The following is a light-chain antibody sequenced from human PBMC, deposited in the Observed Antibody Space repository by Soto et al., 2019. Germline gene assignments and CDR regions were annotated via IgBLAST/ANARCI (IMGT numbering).Light chain of an antibody. CDR2: EVS. J-gene: IGLJ1*01. CDR1: SSDVGGYNY. CDR3: SSYAGSNTPYV. V-gene: IGLV2-8*01. Sequence: QSALTQPPSASGSPGQSVTISCTGTSSDVGGYNYVSWYQQHPGKAPKLMIYEVSKRPSGVPDRFSGYKSGNTASLTVSGLQADDEADYYCSSYAGSNTPYVFGTGTKLTVL.